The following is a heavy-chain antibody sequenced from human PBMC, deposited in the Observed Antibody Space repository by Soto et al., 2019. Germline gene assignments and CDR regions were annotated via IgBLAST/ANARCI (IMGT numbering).Heavy chain of an antibody. V-gene: IGHV1-69*02. J-gene: IGHJ4*02. Sequence: QVQLVQSGAEVKKPGSSVKVSCKASGGTFSSYTISWVRQAPGQGLEWMGRIIPILGIANYAQKFQGRVTITADKSTSTAYMELSSLRSEDTAVYYCVTYYYGSGSYYRDDYWGQGTLVTVSS. D-gene: IGHD3-10*01. CDR1: GGTFSSYT. CDR3: VTYYYGSGSYYRDDY. CDR2: IIPILGIA.